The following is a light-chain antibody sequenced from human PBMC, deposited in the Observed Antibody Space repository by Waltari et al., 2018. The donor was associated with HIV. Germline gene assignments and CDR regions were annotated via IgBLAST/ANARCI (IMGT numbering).Light chain of an antibody. J-gene: IGLJ2*01. Sequence: QSALTQPPSASGPPGQSVTISCTGTSRDIGRYDFVSWYQVRPDSVTKLIIYEVTKRPSGVPVRFSGSKSGNTASLTVSGLQTDDEADYYCSSYASNNTFVVFGGGTKLTVL. CDR3: SSYASNNTFVV. CDR1: SRDIGRYDF. V-gene: IGLV2-8*01. CDR2: EVT.